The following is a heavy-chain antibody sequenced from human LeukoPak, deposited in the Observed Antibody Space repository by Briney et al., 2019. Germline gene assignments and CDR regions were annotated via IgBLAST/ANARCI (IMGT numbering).Heavy chain of an antibody. D-gene: IGHD6-13*01. Sequence: GGSLRLSCAASGFTFNNAWMSWVRQAPGKGLEWVGRIKSKTDGGTTDYGAPLKGRFTISRDDSENSLYLQMNSLRAEDTAVYYCAKKDSSSWAFDYWGQGTLVTVSS. CDR3: AKKDSSSWAFDY. CDR1: GFTFNNAW. J-gene: IGHJ4*02. V-gene: IGHV3-15*01. CDR2: IKSKTDGGTT.